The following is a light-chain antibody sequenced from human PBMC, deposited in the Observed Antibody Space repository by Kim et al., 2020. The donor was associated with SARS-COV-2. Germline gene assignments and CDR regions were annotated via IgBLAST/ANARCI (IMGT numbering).Light chain of an antibody. J-gene: IGKJ5*01. CDR1: QGSSSI. V-gene: IGKV1-9*01. CDR2: AAS. CDR3: QQLNSYPIT. Sequence: ASVGDRVTITCRASQGSSSILAWYQQKPAKAPKLLIYAASTLQSGVPSRFSGSGSGTDFTLTISSLQPEDFATYYCQQLNSYPITFGQGTRLEIK.